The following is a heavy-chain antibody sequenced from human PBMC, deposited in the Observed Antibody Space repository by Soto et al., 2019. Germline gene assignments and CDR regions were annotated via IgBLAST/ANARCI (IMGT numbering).Heavy chain of an antibody. CDR3: ARVGRGFCSSARCYTDGFDL. J-gene: IGHJ3*01. CDR2: ISPSNTTI. CDR1: GFTFSLYP. V-gene: IGHV3-48*04. Sequence: QLVESGGGLVQPGGSLRLSCAASGFTFSLYPMNWVRQAPGKGLEWLSYISPSNTTIYYADSVTGRFTISRDNAKDSLDLQMNGLRADDTAVYYCARVGRGFCSSARCYTDGFDLWGQGTVVTVST. D-gene: IGHD2-2*01.